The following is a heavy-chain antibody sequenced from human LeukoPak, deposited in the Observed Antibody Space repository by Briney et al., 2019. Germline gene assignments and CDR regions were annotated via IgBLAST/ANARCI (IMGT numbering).Heavy chain of an antibody. Sequence: GGSLRLSCAASAFPFNNYAMTWVRQAPGKGLERVSTIGIVDDDTYYADSVKGRFIISRDNFKNTLYLQMNSLRAEDTAVYYCAKTGWTTYDRNSTWGQGTLVTVSS. CDR1: AFPFNNYA. CDR3: AKTGWTTYDRNST. CDR2: IGIVDDDT. V-gene: IGHV3-23*01. J-gene: IGHJ4*02. D-gene: IGHD3/OR15-3a*01.